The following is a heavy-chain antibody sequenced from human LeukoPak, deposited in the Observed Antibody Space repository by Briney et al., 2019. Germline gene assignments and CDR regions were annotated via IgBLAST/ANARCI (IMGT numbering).Heavy chain of an antibody. J-gene: IGHJ4*02. Sequence: GGSLRLSCAASGFTFSSYSMNWVRQAPGKGLEWVSSISSSSSYIYYADSVKGRFTISRDNAKNSLYLQMNSVRAEDTAVYYCARGGAMADFDYWGQGTLVTVSS. D-gene: IGHD3-16*01. CDR3: ARGGAMADFDY. CDR2: ISSSSSYI. CDR1: GFTFSSYS. V-gene: IGHV3-21*01.